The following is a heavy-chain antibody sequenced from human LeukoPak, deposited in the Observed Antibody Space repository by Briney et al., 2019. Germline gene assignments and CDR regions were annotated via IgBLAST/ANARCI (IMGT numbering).Heavy chain of an antibody. CDR2: ITSSGSTI. CDR1: GFTFNSYE. V-gene: IGHV3-48*03. D-gene: IGHD6-19*01. J-gene: IGHJ3*02. CDR3: ARDRGSDWYDGFDI. Sequence: GGSLRLSCAASGFTFNSYEVSWVRQAPRKELECVSYITSSGSTIYYADSVKGRCTISRDNAKSSLYLQMNSLRAEDTAVYYCARDRGSDWYDGFDIWGQGTMVTVSS.